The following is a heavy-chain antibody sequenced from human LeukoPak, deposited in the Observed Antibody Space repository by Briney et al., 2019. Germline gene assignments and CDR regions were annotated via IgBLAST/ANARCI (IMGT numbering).Heavy chain of an antibody. D-gene: IGHD1-1*01. CDR1: GFTFSSYG. CDR2: IRYDGSNK. Sequence: GGSLRLSCAASGFTFSSYGMHWVRQAPGKGLEWVAFIRYDGSNKYYADSVKGRFTISRDNSKNTLYLQMNSLRAEDTAVYYCAKDALHGTKGVYYFDYWGQGTLVTVSS. CDR3: AKDALHGTKGVYYFDY. V-gene: IGHV3-30*02. J-gene: IGHJ4*02.